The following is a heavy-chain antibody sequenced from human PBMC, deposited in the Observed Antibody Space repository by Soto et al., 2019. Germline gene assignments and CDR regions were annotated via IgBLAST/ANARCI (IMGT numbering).Heavy chain of an antibody. Sequence: EVQLLESGGGLVQPGGSLRLSCAASGFTFSNYAMSWVRQAPGKGLEWVSIISGSGGTTYHADSVKDRFTISRDNSKNTLFLQMNSLRAEVTAVYYCAKGVAVGFHFGSSTDRGFDPWGQGTLVTVSS. D-gene: IGHD6-6*01. CDR3: AKGVAVGFHFGSSTDRGFDP. CDR2: ISGSGGTT. V-gene: IGHV3-23*01. J-gene: IGHJ5*02. CDR1: GFTFSNYA.